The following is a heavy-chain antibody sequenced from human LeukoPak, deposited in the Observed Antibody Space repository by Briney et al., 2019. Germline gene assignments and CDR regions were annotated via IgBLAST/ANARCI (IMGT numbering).Heavy chain of an antibody. J-gene: IGHJ6*03. Sequence: SETLSLTCTVSGGSISSYYWSWIRQPPGKGLEWIGYIYYSGSTNYNPSLKSRVTISVDTSKNQFSLTLTSVTAADTAVYYCARLTPTTLSLYYYYMDVWGKGTTVTVSS. D-gene: IGHD2/OR15-2a*01. V-gene: IGHV4-59*12. CDR2: IYYSGST. CDR3: ARLTPTTLSLYYYYMDV. CDR1: GGSISSYY.